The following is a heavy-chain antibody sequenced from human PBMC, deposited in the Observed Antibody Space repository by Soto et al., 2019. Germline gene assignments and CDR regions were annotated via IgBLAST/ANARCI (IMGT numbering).Heavy chain of an antibody. CDR2: ISYDGSNK. CDR1: GFTFSSYG. V-gene: IGHV3-30*18. J-gene: IGHJ4*02. D-gene: IGHD2-8*01. CDR3: AKVGDIVLIGGDLDY. Sequence: QVQLVESGGGVVQPGRSLRLSCAASGFTFSSYGMHWVRQAPGKGLEWVAVISYDGSNKYYAYSVKGRFTISRDNSKNTLYLQMNSLRAEDTAVYYCAKVGDIVLIGGDLDYWGQGTLVTVSS.